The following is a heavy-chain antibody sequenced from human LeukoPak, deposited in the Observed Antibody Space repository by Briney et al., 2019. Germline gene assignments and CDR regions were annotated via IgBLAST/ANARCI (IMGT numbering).Heavy chain of an antibody. J-gene: IGHJ4*02. Sequence: GGSLRLSCAASGFTFSDYSMNWVRQAPGKGLEWISYIGIDSGNTNYADSVMGRFTISGDKAKNSLYLQMNSLRVEDTAVYYCARDYKYAFDNWGQGTLVTVSS. CDR3: ARDYKYAFDN. D-gene: IGHD5-24*01. CDR2: IGIDSGNT. V-gene: IGHV3-48*01. CDR1: GFTFSDYS.